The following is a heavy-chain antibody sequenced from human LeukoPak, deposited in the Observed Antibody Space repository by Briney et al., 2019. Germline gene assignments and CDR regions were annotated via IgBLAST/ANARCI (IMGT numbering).Heavy chain of an antibody. CDR2: ISGSGGST. Sequence: TGGSLRLSCAASGFTFSSYAMSWVRQAPGKGLEWVSAISGSGGSTIYADSVKGRFTISRDNAKNTLYLQMNSLRAEDTAVYYCARGLGGTGDHWGQGTLVTVSS. CDR3: ARGLGGTGDH. V-gene: IGHV3-23*01. D-gene: IGHD3-10*01. J-gene: IGHJ4*02. CDR1: GFTFSSYA.